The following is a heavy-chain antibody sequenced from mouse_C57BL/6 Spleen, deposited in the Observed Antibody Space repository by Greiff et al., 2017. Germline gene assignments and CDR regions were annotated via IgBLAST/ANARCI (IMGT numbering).Heavy chain of an antibody. CDR3: CIYDGYYVWYFDV. Sequence: VQLQQSGPELVKPGASVKISCKASGYTFTDYYMNWVKQSHGKSLEWIGDINPNNGGTSYNQKFKGKATLTVDKSSSTAYMELRSLTSEDSAVYDCCIYDGYYVWYFDVWGTGTTVTVSS. CDR2: INPNNGGT. CDR1: GYTFTDYY. D-gene: IGHD2-3*01. J-gene: IGHJ1*03. V-gene: IGHV1-26*01.